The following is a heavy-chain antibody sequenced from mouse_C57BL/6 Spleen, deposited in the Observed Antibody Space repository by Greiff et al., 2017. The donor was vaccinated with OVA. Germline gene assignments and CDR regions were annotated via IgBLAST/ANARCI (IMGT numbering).Heavy chain of an antibody. Sequence: VQLQQSGPELVKPGASVKISCKASGYTFTDYYMNWVKQSHGKSLEWIGDINPNNGGTSYNQKFKGKATLTVDKSSSTAYMELRSLTSEDSAVYYCARGDTTVVEDYWGQGTTLTVSS. CDR2: INPNNGGT. CDR1: GYTFTDYY. V-gene: IGHV1-26*01. D-gene: IGHD1-1*01. CDR3: ARGDTTVVEDY. J-gene: IGHJ2*01.